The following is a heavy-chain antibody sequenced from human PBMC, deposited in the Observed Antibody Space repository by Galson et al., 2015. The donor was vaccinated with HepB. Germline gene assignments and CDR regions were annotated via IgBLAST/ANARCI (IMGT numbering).Heavy chain of an antibody. V-gene: IGHV3-30*18. CDR1: GFTFRTYG. D-gene: IGHD2-15*01. J-gene: IGHJ4*02. Sequence: SLRLSCAASGFTFRTYGMHWVRQAPGKGLEWVAVISYDGSSTYYADSVKGRFTISRDNSKNTLYLQMNSLRAEDTAMYYCAKDGPAGFSGNCLYLDSWGQGTLLTVSS. CDR3: AKDGPAGFSGNCLYLDS. CDR2: ISYDGSST.